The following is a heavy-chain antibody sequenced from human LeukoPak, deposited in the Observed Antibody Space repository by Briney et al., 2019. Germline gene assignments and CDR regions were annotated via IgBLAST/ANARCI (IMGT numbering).Heavy chain of an antibody. V-gene: IGHV3-23*01. Sequence: GGSLRLSCAASGFTFSSYAMSWVRQAPGNGLEWVSSITESGAYTYYADSVKGRFTIYRDNSKNTLYLHMNSLKVKDTAVFYCAKDFSGSWQFDPWGQGTLATVSS. CDR3: AKDFSGSWQFDP. CDR2: ITESGAYT. D-gene: IGHD6-13*01. J-gene: IGHJ5*02. CDR1: GFTFSSYA.